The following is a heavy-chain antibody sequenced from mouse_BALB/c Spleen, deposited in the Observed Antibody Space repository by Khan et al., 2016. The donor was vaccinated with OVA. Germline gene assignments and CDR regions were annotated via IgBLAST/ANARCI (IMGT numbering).Heavy chain of an antibody. CDR2: IYPGDGNT. CDR1: GYGFSNYL. D-gene: IGHD2-14*01. CDR3: ARSGYDYFAY. J-gene: IGHJ3*01. Sequence: QVQLKESGAELVRPGSSVKISCKASGYGFSNYLMNWVKQGPGQGLEWIGQIYPGDGNTNYNGKFKDKATLTVDKSSSTAYMQLSSTTSEDSAASFCARSGYDYFAYWGQGALVTVSA. V-gene: IGHV1-80*01.